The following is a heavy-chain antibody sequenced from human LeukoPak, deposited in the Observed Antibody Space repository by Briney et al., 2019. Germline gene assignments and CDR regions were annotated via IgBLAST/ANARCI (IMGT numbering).Heavy chain of an antibody. Sequence: SETLSLTCTVSGGSISSSVFYWGWVRQPPGKGLEWVRSISFSGNTYQNPSLKSRVTISVDTSKNQFSLKLTSVTATDTAVYYCARHSYYYNSGTYFFDYWGQGTLVTVSS. CDR3: ARHSYYYNSGTYFFDY. CDR1: GGSISSSVFY. J-gene: IGHJ4*02. V-gene: IGHV4-39*01. D-gene: IGHD3-10*01. CDR2: ISFSGNT.